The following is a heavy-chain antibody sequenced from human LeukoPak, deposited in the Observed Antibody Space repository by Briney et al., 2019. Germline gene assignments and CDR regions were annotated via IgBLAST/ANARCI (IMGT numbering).Heavy chain of an antibody. V-gene: IGHV3-30*02. CDR1: GFTFSSYG. CDR3: ANLDDSHYYDSSAYRERGIDY. CDR2: IRYDGRNK. D-gene: IGHD3-22*01. J-gene: IGHJ4*02. Sequence: GGSLRLSCAASGFTFSSYGMHWVRKAPGKGRAGVAFIRYDGRNKYYADSGKGRFPISRDNSKNTLYLQSNSLRAEDTAVYYCANLDDSHYYDSSAYRERGIDYWGQGTLVTVSS.